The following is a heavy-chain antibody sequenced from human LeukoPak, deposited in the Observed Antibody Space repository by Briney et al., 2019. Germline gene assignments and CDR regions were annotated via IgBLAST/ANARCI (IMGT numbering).Heavy chain of an antibody. V-gene: IGHV4-34*01. J-gene: IGHJ4*02. D-gene: IGHD5-12*01. CDR2: INHSGST. Sequence: SETLSLTCAVYGGSFSGYYWSWIRQPPGKGLEWIGEINHSGSTNYNPSLKSRVTISVDTSKNQFSLKLSSVTAADTAVYYCARRSEATIWDRTTAANLRAEGYFDYWGQGTLVTVSS. CDR1: GGSFSGYY. CDR3: ARRSEATIWDRTTAANLRAEGYFDY.